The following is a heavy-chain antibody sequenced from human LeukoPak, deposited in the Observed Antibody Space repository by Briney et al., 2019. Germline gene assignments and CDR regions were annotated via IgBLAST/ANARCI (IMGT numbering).Heavy chain of an antibody. CDR3: AKAAGVAGTLYPFDY. Sequence: PGGSLRLSCAASGFTFSSYGMSWVRQAPGKGLEWVSAISGSGGSTYYADSVKGRFTISRDNSKNTLYLQMNSLRAEDTAVYYCAKAAGVAGTLYPFDYWGQGTLVTVSS. CDR2: ISGSGGST. CDR1: GFTFSSYG. D-gene: IGHD6-19*01. V-gene: IGHV3-23*01. J-gene: IGHJ4*02.